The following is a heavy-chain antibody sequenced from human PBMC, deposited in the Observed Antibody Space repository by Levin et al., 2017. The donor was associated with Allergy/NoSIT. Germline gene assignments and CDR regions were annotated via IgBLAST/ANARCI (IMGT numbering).Heavy chain of an antibody. CDR2: ASYDGRNK. CDR3: ARDPVDYVPGDIYYFYGLDV. D-gene: IGHD3/OR15-3a*01. V-gene: IGHV3-30*04. J-gene: IGHJ6*02. CDR1: GFTFRSYA. Sequence: GESLKISCTASGFTFRSYAMHWVRQPPGKGLEWVAVASYDGRNKNYADSVKGRFTVSRDNSKKTVYLQLDSLRLEDTAVYHCARDPVDYVPGDIYYFYGLDVWGQGTTVTVSS.